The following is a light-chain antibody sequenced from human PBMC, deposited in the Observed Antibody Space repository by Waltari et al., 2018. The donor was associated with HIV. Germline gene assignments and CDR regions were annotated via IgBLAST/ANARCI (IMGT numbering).Light chain of an antibody. J-gene: IGKJ3*01. Sequence: EIVLTQSPTSMAVSQGERVTISCTASSSVSTSYLHWYQQKPGFPPRLLVYRTSSLASGVPARFSGSGSGTSYTLTISSMEAEDAANYYCQQGNSIPFTFGPGTKLDIK. CDR3: QQGNSIPFT. CDR2: RTS. CDR1: SSVSTSY. V-gene: IGKV3D-7*01.